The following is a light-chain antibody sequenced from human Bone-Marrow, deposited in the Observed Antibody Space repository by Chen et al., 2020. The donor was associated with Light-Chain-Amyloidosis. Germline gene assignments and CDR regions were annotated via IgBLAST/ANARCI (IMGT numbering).Light chain of an antibody. J-gene: IGLJ3*02. Sequence: SYVLTQPSSVSVAPGQTATIACGGNNIGSTSVHWYQQTPGQAHLLVVYDDSDRPSGIPERLAGSNSGKTATLTISRVEAGDEADYYCQVWDRSRDRPVFGGGTKLTVL. CDR3: QVWDRSRDRPV. CDR1: NIGSTS. CDR2: DDS. V-gene: IGLV3-21*02.